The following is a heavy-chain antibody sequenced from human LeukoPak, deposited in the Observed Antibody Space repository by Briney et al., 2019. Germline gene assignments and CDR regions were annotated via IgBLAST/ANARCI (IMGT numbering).Heavy chain of an antibody. CDR1: GYTFTSYD. J-gene: IGHJ4*02. D-gene: IGHD3-22*01. CDR2: MNPNSGNT. Sequence: ASVKVSCKASGYTFTSYDINWVRQATGQGLEWMGWMNPNSGNTSYAQKFQGRVTMTRDMSTSTVYMELSSLRSEDTAVYYCATGGHVRVYDSSAYYGHYWGQGTLVTVSS. V-gene: IGHV1-8*01. CDR3: ATGGHVRVYDSSAYYGHY.